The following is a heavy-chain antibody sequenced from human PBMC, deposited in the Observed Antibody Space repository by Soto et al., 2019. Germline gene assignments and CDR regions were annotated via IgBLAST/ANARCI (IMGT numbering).Heavy chain of an antibody. J-gene: IGHJ4*02. CDR3: AREWLRGIAVAGFDY. CDR1: GYTFTSYA. CDR2: INAGNGNT. D-gene: IGHD6-19*01. Sequence: ASVKVSCKASGYTFTSYAMHWVRQAPGQRLEWMGWINAGNGNTKYSQKFQGRVTITRDTSASTAYMELSSLRSEDTAVYYCAREWLRGIAVAGFDYWGQGTLVTVSS. V-gene: IGHV1-3*01.